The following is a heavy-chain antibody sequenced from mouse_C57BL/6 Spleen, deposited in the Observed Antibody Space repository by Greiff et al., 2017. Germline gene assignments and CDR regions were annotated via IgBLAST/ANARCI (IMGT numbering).Heavy chain of an antibody. J-gene: IGHJ4*01. V-gene: IGHV1-7*01. CDR1: GYTFTSYW. CDR2: INPSSGYT. Sequence: QVQLQESGAELAKPGASVTLSCKASGYTFTSYWMHWVKQRPGQGLEWIGYINPSSGYTKYNQKFQDKATLTADKSSSTAYMQLSSLTYEDSAVYYCALSTGGYAMDYWGQGTSVTVSS. D-gene: IGHD1-1*01. CDR3: ALSTGGYAMDY.